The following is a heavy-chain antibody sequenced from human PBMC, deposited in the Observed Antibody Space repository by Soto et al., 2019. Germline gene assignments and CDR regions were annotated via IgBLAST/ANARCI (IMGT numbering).Heavy chain of an antibody. D-gene: IGHD3-3*01. CDR1: GGSISSGDYY. Sequence: QVQLQESGPGLVKPSQTLSLTCTVSGGSISSGDYYWSWIRQPPGKGLEWIGYIYYSGSTYYNPSLKCRVTISVDTSKNQFSLKLSSVTAADTAVYYCARSYYDFWSGYYLVYYYGMDVWGQGTTVTVSS. CDR3: ARSYYDFWSGYYLVYYYGMDV. CDR2: IYYSGST. V-gene: IGHV4-30-4*01. J-gene: IGHJ6*02.